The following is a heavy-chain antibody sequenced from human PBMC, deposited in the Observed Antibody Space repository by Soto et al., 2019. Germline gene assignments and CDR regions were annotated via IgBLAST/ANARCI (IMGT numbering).Heavy chain of an antibody. CDR2: FDPEDGET. J-gene: IGHJ3*02. V-gene: IGHV1-24*01. Sequence: ASVKVSCKVSGYTLTELSMHWVRRAPGKGLEWMGGFDPEDGETIYAQKFQGRVTMTEDTSTDTAYMELSSLRSEDTAVYYCAKDDYGSDAFDIWGKGTMVTVS. D-gene: IGHD4-17*01. CDR3: AKDDYGSDAFDI. CDR1: GYTLTELS.